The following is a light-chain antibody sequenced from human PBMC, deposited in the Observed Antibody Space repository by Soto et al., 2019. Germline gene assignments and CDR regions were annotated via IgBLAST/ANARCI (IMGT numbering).Light chain of an antibody. CDR3: QQYGSSPRT. V-gene: IGKV3-20*01. Sequence: EIVLTQSPGTLSLSPGERATLSCRASQSVSSNFLAWYQQKPGQAPRLLIYGASSRATGIPDRFSGSGSGTDFTLTISRLEPEDCAVDYCQQYGSSPRTFGQGTKVEIK. J-gene: IGKJ1*01. CDR1: QSVSSNF. CDR2: GAS.